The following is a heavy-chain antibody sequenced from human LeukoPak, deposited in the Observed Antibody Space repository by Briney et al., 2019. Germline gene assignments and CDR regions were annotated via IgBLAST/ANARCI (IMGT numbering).Heavy chain of an antibody. CDR3: ARGPYDSSGYFDY. CDR1: GGSISSGDYY. CDR2: IYYSGST. J-gene: IGHJ4*02. V-gene: IGHV4-30-4*01. Sequence: PQTLSLTCTVSGGSISSGDYYWSWIRQPPGKGLEWIGYIYYSGSTYYNPSLKSRVTISVDTSKNQFSLKLSSVTAADTAVYYCARGPYDSSGYFDYWGQGTLITVSS. D-gene: IGHD3-22*01.